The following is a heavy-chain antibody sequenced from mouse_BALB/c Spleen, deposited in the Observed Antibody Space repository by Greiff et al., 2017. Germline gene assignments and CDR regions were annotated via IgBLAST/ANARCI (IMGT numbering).Heavy chain of an antibody. Sequence: EVKLVESGGGLVKPGGSLKLSCAASGFAFSSYDMSWVRQTPEKRLEWVAYISSGGGSTYYPDTVKGRFTISRDNAKNTLYLQMSSLKSEDTAMYYSARQRDYAMDYWGQGTSVTVSS. CDR2: ISSGGGST. CDR3: ARQRDYAMDY. J-gene: IGHJ4*01. V-gene: IGHV5-12-1*01. CDR1: GFAFSSYD.